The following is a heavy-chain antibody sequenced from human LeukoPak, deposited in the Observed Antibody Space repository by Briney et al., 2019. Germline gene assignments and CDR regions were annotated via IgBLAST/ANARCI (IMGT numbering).Heavy chain of an antibody. CDR3: ASGYSYGSRFDY. D-gene: IGHD5-18*01. CDR2: IIPIFGTA. J-gene: IGHJ4*02. CDR1: GGTFSRYA. V-gene: IGHV1-69*05. Sequence: SVKVSCKASGGTFSRYAISWVRQAPGQGLEWMGGIIPIFGTANYAQKFQGRVTITTDESTSTAYMELSSLRSEDTAVYYCASGYSYGSRFDYWGQGTLVTVSS.